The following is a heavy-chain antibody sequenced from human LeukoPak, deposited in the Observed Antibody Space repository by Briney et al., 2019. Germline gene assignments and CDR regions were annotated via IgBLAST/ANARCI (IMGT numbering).Heavy chain of an antibody. V-gene: IGHV4-34*01. CDR3: ARGYYYDSSGPRTRYYYYYGMDV. CDR2: IYYSGST. D-gene: IGHD3-22*01. J-gene: IGHJ6*02. CDR1: GGSFSGYY. Sequence: PSETLSLTCAVYGGSFSGYYWSWIRQPPGKGLEWIGYIYYSGSTYYNPSLKSRVTISVDTSKNQFSLKLSSVTAADTAVYYCARGYYYDSSGPRTRYYYYYGMDVWGQGTTVTVSS.